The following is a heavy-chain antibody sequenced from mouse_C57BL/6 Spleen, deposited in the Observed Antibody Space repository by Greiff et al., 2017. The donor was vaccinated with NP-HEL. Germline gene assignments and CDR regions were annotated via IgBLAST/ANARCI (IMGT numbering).Heavy chain of an antibody. V-gene: IGHV1-76*01. CDR2: IYPGSGNT. J-gene: IGHJ2*01. D-gene: IGHD2-4*01. Sequence: QVHVKQSGAELVRPGASVKLSCKASGYTFTDYYINWVKQRPGQGLEWIARIYPGSGNTYYNEKFKGKATLTAEKSSSTAYMQLSSLTSEDSAVYFCARDDYPFDYWGQGTTLTVSS. CDR3: ARDDYPFDY. CDR1: GYTFTDYY.